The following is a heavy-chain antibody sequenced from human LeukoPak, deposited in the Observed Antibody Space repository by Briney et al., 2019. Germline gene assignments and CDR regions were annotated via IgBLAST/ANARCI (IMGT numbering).Heavy chain of an antibody. D-gene: IGHD4-23*01. CDR2: IYTSGST. V-gene: IGHV4-4*07. CDR1: GGSISSYY. CDR3: AREPNPTPVVTPGWYFDL. Sequence: SGTLSLTCTVSGGSISSYYWSWIRQPAGKGLEWIGRIYTSGSTNYNPSLKSRVTMSVDTSKNQFSLKLSSVTAADTAVYYCAREPNPTPVVTPGWYFDLWGRGTLVTVSS. J-gene: IGHJ2*01.